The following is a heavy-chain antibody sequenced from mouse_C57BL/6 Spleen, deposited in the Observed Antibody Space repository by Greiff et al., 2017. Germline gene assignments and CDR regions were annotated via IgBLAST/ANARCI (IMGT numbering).Heavy chain of an antibody. CDR2: IYPGDGDT. CDR3: ARSSPYAMDY. D-gene: IGHD1-1*01. V-gene: IGHV1-82*01. J-gene: IGHJ4*01. CDR1: GYAFSSSW. Sequence: VQLQQSGPELVKPGASVKISCKASGYAFSSSWMNWVKQRPGKGLEWIGRIYPGDGDTNYNGTFKGKATLTADKSSSTAYMQLSSLTSEDSAVYFCARSSPYAMDYWGQGTSVTVSS.